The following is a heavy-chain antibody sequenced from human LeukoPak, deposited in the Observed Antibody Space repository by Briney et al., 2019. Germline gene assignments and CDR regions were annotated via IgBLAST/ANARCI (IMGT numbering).Heavy chain of an antibody. J-gene: IGHJ6*02. Sequence: ASVKVSCKASGGTFSSYAISWVRQAPGQGLEWMGWINPNSGGTNYAQKFQGRVTMTRDTSISTAYMELSRLRSDDTAVYYCAREVPSPPYYYYGMDVWGQGTTVTVSS. CDR3: AREVPSPPYYYYGMDV. CDR1: GGTFSSYA. CDR2: INPNSGGT. V-gene: IGHV1-2*02.